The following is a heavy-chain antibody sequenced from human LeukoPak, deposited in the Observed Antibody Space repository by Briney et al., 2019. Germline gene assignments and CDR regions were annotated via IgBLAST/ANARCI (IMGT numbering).Heavy chain of an antibody. CDR1: GGSFSGYY. D-gene: IGHD6-19*01. V-gene: IGHV4-34*01. CDR2: INHSGST. CDR3: ARGQTNSSGWYYFDY. J-gene: IGHJ4*02. Sequence: SETLSLTCAVYGGSFSGYYWSWIRQPPGKGLEWIGEINHSGSTNYNPSLKSRVTISVDTSKNQFSLKLSSVTAADMAVYYCARGQTNSSGWYYFDYWGQGTLVTVSS.